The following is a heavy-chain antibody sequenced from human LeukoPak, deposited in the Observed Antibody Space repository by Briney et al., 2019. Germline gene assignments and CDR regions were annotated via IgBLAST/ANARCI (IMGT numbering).Heavy chain of an antibody. Sequence: KSSETLSLTCTVSGGSISSGGYYWSWIRQHPGKGLEWIGYIYYSGSTYYNPSLKSRVTISVDTSKNQFSLKLSSVTAADTAVYYCAREGRQGFNYWGQGTLVTVSS. CDR2: IYYSGST. J-gene: IGHJ4*02. CDR1: GGSISSGGYY. V-gene: IGHV4-31*03. CDR3: AREGRQGFNY.